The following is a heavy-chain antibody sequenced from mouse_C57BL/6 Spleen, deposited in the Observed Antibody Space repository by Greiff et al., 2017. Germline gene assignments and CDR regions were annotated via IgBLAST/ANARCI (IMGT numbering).Heavy chain of an antibody. CDR3: ARETGTGFDY. V-gene: IGHV1-63*01. J-gene: IGHJ2*01. CDR2: IYPGGGYT. CDR1: GYTFTNYW. D-gene: IGHD4-1*01. Sequence: QVQLQHSGAELVRPGTSVKMSCKASGYTFTNYWIGWAKQRPGHGLEWIGDIYPGGGYTNYNEKFKGKATLTADKSSSTAYMQFSSLTSEDSAIYYCARETGTGFDYWGQGTTLTVSS.